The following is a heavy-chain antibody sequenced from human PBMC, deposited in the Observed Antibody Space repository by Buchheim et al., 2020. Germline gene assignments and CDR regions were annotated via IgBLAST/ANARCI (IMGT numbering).Heavy chain of an antibody. CDR3: ARFGVVIPLAPSDY. J-gene: IGHJ4*02. Sequence: EVQLLESGGGLVQPGGSLRLSCAASGFTFSSYAMSWVRQAPGKGLEWVSAISGSGGSTYYADSVKGRFTISSDNSKHTLYLPMNSLRAEDTAVYYCARFGVVIPLAPSDYWGQGTL. CDR2: ISGSGGST. D-gene: IGHD3-3*01. CDR1: GFTFSSYA. V-gene: IGHV3-23*01.